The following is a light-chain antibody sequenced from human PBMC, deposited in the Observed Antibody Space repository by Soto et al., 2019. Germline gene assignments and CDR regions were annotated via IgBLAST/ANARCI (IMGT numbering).Light chain of an antibody. CDR2: EVS. CDR1: SSDVGGYNY. V-gene: IGLV2-14*01. J-gene: IGLJ1*01. Sequence: QSALTQPASVSLSPGQSITISCTGTSSDVGGYNYVSWYQQHPGKAPKLMIYEVSNRPSGVSIRFSGSKSGNTASLTISGLQAEDEADYYCSSYTSSTSLDVFGTGTKVTVL. CDR3: SSYTSSTSLDV.